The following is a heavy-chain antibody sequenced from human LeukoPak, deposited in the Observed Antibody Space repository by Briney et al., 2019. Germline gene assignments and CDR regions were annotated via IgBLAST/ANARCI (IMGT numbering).Heavy chain of an antibody. CDR3: ASPLDTAMAYDAFDI. J-gene: IGHJ3*02. CDR2: IIPIFGTA. CDR1: GGTFSSYA. Sequence: ASVKVSCKASGGTFSSYAITWVRQAPGQGLEWMGGIIPIFGTANYAQKFQGRVTITADESTSTAYMELSSLRSEDTAVYYCASPLDTAMAYDAFDIWGQGTMVTVCS. D-gene: IGHD5-18*01. V-gene: IGHV1-69*13.